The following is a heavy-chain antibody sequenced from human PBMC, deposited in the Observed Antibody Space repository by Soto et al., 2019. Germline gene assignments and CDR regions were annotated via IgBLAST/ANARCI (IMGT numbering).Heavy chain of an antibody. CDR1: GFTFSNFG. Sequence: VRLVESGGGVVQPGKSLRLSCAASGFTFSNFGMHWVRQAPGKGLEWVALIWYDGSKKYYADSVKGRFTISRDNSKNTLFLQMNTLRAEDTAVYYCARDRARTAWYERMDYWGQGTLVTVSS. V-gene: IGHV3-33*01. D-gene: IGHD6-13*01. CDR3: ARDRARTAWYERMDY. J-gene: IGHJ4*02. CDR2: IWYDGSKK.